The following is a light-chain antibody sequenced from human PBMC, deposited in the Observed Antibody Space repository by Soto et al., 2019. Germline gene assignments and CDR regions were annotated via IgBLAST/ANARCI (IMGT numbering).Light chain of an antibody. CDR1: QSVSSY. V-gene: IGKV3-11*01. CDR2: DAS. CDR3: QQRSNWPPIT. J-gene: IGKJ5*01. Sequence: EIVLTQSPATLSLSPGERATLSCRASQSVSSYLAWYQQKPGQAPRLLIYDASNRATGIPARFSGSGSGTVFTLTISSLEPEDFAVYSCQQRSNWPPITFGQGTRLEIK.